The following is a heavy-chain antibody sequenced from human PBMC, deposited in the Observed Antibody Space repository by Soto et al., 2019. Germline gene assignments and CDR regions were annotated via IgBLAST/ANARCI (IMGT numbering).Heavy chain of an antibody. V-gene: IGHV1-69*01. D-gene: IGHD3-10*01. CDR1: GGIFSTYA. CDR3: ARDRDDYGSGNYYNRIDF. Sequence: QVQLVQSGAEVKKPGSSVKVSCKASGGIFSTYAIVWLQQAPGQGLEWMEGIIPLFGTPNYAQRFQGRVTITADESTSTAYMELSRLRSEDTAVYYCARDRDDYGSGNYYNRIDFWGQGTLVTVSS. CDR2: IIPLFGTP. J-gene: IGHJ4*02.